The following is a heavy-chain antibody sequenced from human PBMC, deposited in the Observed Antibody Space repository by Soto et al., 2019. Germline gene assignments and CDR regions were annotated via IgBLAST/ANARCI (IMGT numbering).Heavy chain of an antibody. CDR3: AKTTLWFGELHFDY. V-gene: IGHV3-9*01. CDR2: ISWNSGSI. CDR1: GFTFDDYA. J-gene: IGHJ4*02. Sequence: EVQLVESGGGLVQPGRSLRLSCAASGFTFDDYAMHWVRQAPGKGLEWVSGISWNSGSIGYADSVKGRFTISRDNAKNSLYLQMNSLRAEDTALYYCAKTTLWFGELHFDYWGQGTLVTVSS. D-gene: IGHD3-10*01.